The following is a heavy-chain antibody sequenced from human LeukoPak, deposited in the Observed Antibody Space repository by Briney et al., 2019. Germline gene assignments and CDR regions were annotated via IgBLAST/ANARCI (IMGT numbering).Heavy chain of an antibody. J-gene: IGHJ4*02. D-gene: IGHD1-14*01. Sequence: GGSLRLSCAASGFTVSSNYMSWVRQAPGKGLEWVSVIYSGGGTYYADSVMGRFTISRDNSKNTLYLQMNSLRAEDTAVYYCTRPVYAGYFDYWGQGTLVTVSS. CDR2: IYSGGGT. CDR1: GFTVSSNY. V-gene: IGHV3-53*01. CDR3: TRPVYAGYFDY.